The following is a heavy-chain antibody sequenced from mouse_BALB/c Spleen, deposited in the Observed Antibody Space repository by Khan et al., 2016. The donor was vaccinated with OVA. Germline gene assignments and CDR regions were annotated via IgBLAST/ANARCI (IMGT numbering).Heavy chain of an antibody. CDR2: IWSDGST. V-gene: IGHV2-4-1*01. J-gene: IGHJ3*01. CDR1: GFSLITYG. D-gene: IGHD2-12*01. CDR3: ATNSYRYDFTY. Sequence: QVQLQQSGPGLVQPSQSLSITCTVAGFSLITYGVHWVRQSPGKGLEWLGVIWSDGSTDYNAAFISRLIISKDNSTSQVFFKMNSLQADDTAMYYCATNSYRYDFTYWGRGTLVTVSA.